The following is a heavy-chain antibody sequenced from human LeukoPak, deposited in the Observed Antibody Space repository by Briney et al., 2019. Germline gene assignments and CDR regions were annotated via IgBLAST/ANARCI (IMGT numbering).Heavy chain of an antibody. Sequence: GGSLRLSCAASGFTFSSYSMNWVRQAPGKGLEWVSSISSSSSYIYHADSVKGRFTISRDNAKNSLHLQMNSLRAEDTAVYYCARDRSLPWVATLASDAFDIWGQGTMVTVSS. D-gene: IGHD5-12*01. V-gene: IGHV3-21*01. CDR3: ARDRSLPWVATLASDAFDI. J-gene: IGHJ3*02. CDR2: ISSSSSYI. CDR1: GFTFSSYS.